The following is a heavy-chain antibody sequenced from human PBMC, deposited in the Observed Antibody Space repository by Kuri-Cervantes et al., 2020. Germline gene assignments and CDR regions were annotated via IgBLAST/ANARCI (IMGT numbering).Heavy chain of an antibody. Sequence: ASVKVSCKASGYTFTSYGISWVRQAPGQGLEWMGWISAYNGNTSYAQELQGRVTMTTDTSTSTAYMELRSLRSDDTAVYYCARVQSRLWSRRGYFDYWGQGTLVTVSS. CDR1: GYTFTSYG. J-gene: IGHJ4*02. V-gene: IGHV1-18*01. D-gene: IGHD4/OR15-4a*01. CDR3: ARVQSRLWSRRGYFDY. CDR2: ISAYNGNT.